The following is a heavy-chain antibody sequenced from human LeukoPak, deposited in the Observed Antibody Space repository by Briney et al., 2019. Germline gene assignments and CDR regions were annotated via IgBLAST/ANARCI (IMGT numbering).Heavy chain of an antibody. CDR1: GFTFSTYA. J-gene: IGHJ4*02. CDR2: IIGSGVGT. Sequence: PGGSLRLSCAASGFTFSTYAIRWVPQGPGKGLEWVSAIIGSGVGTYYADYVKGRVTISRDNSKNTLFLQMGSLRAEDTAVYYCATDPSNYYDSSGYYYVYYFDYWGQGTLVTVSS. CDR3: ATDPSNYYDSSGYYYVYYFDY. V-gene: IGHV3-23*01. D-gene: IGHD3-22*01.